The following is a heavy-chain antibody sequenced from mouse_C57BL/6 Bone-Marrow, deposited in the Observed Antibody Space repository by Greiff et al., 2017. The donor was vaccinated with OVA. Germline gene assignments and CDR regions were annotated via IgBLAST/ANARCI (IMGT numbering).Heavy chain of an antibody. V-gene: IGHV5-4*01. CDR1: GFTFSSYA. J-gene: IGHJ2*01. CDR3: AREGNWDEDFDY. CDR2: ISDGGSYT. Sequence: DVMLVESGGGLVKPGGSLKLSCAASGFTFSSYAMSWVRQTPEKRLEWVATISDGGSYTYYPDNVKGRFTISRDNAKNNLYLQMSHLKSEDTAMYYCAREGNWDEDFDYWGQGTTLTVSS. D-gene: IGHD4-1*01.